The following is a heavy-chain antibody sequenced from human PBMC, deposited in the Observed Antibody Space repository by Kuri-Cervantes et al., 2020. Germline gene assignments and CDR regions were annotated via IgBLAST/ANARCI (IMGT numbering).Heavy chain of an antibody. J-gene: IGHJ6*02. V-gene: IGHV4-31*03. Sequence: SETLSLTCTVSGGSISSGGYYWSWIRQHPGKGLEWIGYIYYSGSTYYNPSLKSRVIISVDTSKNQFSLKLSSVTAADTAVYYCARDLTTVTTGYYYYGMDVWGQGTTVTVSS. D-gene: IGHD4-11*01. CDR1: GGSISSGGYY. CDR2: IYYSGST. CDR3: ARDLTTVTTGYYYYGMDV.